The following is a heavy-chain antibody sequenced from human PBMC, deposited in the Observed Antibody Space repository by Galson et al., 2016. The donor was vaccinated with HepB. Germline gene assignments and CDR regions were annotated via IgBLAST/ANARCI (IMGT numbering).Heavy chain of an antibody. CDR3: ARDRAGFDP. CDR1: GFTFSRYG. Sequence: SLRLSCAASGFTFSRYGMHWVRQALGKGLEWVAVISYDGGDKHYADSVKGRFTVSRDNSKNTLFLQMNSLRVEDTAVYYCARDRAGFDPWGQGTLVTVSS. J-gene: IGHJ5*02. CDR2: ISYDGGDK. V-gene: IGHV3-30*19. D-gene: IGHD1-14*01.